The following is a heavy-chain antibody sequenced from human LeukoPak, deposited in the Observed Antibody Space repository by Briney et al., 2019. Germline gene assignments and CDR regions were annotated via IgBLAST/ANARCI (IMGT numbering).Heavy chain of an antibody. CDR1: GGSFSGYY. CDR2: INHSGST. D-gene: IGHD2-21*02. CDR3: AAVAYCGGDCYSMDY. Sequence: PSETPSLTCAVYGGSFSGYYWSWIRQPPGKGLEWIGEINHSGSTNYNPSLKSRVTISVDTSKNQLSLKLSSVTAADTAVYYCAAVAYCGGDCYSMDYWGQGTLVTVSS. J-gene: IGHJ4*02. V-gene: IGHV4-34*01.